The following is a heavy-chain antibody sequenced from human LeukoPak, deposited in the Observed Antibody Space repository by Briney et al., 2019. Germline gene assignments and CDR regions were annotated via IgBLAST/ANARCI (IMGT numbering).Heavy chain of an antibody. D-gene: IGHD3-22*01. V-gene: IGHV3-23*01. CDR1: GFTFSSYW. J-gene: IGHJ4*02. CDR2: ISGSGGST. CDR3: SKGARGGYYDTSGYSLDY. Sequence: GGSLRLSCAASGFTFSSYWMSWVRQAPGKGLEWVSGISGSGGSTYYADSVKGRFTISRDNSKNTLYLQMNSLRAEDTAVYYCSKGARGGYYDTSGYSLDYWGQGTLVTVSS.